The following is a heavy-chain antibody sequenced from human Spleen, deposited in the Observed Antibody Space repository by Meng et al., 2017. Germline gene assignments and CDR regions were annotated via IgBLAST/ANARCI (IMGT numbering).Heavy chain of an antibody. J-gene: IGHJ4*02. D-gene: IGHD1-26*01. Sequence: LSLTCAASGFTFSSYWMSWVRQAPGKGLEWVANIKQDGSEKYYVDSVKGRFTISRDNAKNSLYLQMNSLRAEDTAVYYCARTPWGGSYHIDYWGQGTLVTVSS. V-gene: IGHV3-7*01. CDR2: IKQDGSEK. CDR3: ARTPWGGSYHIDY. CDR1: GFTFSSYW.